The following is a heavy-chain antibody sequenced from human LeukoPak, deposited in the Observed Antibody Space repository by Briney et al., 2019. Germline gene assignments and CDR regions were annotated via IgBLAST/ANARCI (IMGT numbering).Heavy chain of an antibody. J-gene: IGHJ1*01. V-gene: IGHV3-23*01. D-gene: IGHD1-26*01. CDR1: GFTFSSYA. CDR2: ISGSGGST. CDR3: AKDGGSYRAMGYFQH. Sequence: GGSLRLSCAASGFTFSSYAMNWVRQAPGKGLEWVSAISGSGGSTYYADSVKGRFTISRDNSKNTLYLQMNSLRAEDTAVYYCAKDGGSYRAMGYFQHWGQGTLVTVSS.